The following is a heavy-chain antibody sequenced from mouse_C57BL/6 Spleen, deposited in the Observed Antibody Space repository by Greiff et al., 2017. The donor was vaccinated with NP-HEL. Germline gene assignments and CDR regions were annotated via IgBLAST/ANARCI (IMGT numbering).Heavy chain of an antibody. Sequence: EVKLMESGPGLVKPSQSLSLTCSVTGYSITSGYYWNWIRQFPGNKLEWMGYISYDGSNNYNPSLKNRISITRDTSKNQFFLKLNSVTTEDTATYYCARDGYYPYFDYWGQGTTLTVSS. CDR2: ISYDGSN. J-gene: IGHJ2*01. CDR3: ARDGYYPYFDY. V-gene: IGHV3-6*01. D-gene: IGHD2-3*01. CDR1: GYSITSGYY.